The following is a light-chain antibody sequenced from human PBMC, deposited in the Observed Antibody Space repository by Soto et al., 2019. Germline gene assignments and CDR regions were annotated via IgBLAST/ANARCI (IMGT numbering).Light chain of an antibody. V-gene: IGLV1-44*01. J-gene: IGLJ3*02. Sequence: QSVLTQPPSASGTPGQRVTISCSGSNSNIRRNTVNWYQQLPGAAPKLLIHSDSQRPSGVPDRFSGSKSGTSASLAISGLQSEDEADYYCATWDDGLSGWVFGGGTKVTVL. CDR3: ATWDDGLSGWV. CDR1: NSNIRRNT. CDR2: SDS.